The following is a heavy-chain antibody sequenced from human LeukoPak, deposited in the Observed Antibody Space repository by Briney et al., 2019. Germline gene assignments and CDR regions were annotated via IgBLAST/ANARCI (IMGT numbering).Heavy chain of an antibody. CDR1: GGSINSSSYY. D-gene: IGHD4-23*01. CDR3: ARDLLNYGGNSLHYFDY. J-gene: IGHJ4*02. V-gene: IGHV4-39*07. CDR2: IYYSGST. Sequence: PSETLSLTCTVSGGSINSSSYYWGWIRQPPGKGLEWTGSIYYSGSTYYNPSLKSRVTIFVDTSKNQFSLKLSSVTAADTAVYYCARDLLNYGGNSLHYFDYWGQGNLVTVSS.